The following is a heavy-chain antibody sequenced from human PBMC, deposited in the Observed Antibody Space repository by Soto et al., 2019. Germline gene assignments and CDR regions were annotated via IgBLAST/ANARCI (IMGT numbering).Heavy chain of an antibody. J-gene: IGHJ4*02. CDR2: IRTKTDGGTT. Sequence: EVQLVESGGGLVKPGGSLRLSCVASGFTFTNAWMSWFRQAPGKGLGWVGRIRTKTDGGTTDYAAPVKGRFTLSRNDTKNTLFLQMSSLRTEDTAVYYCTSRFCSSTSCSPYDYWGQGTLVTVSS. CDR1: GFTFTNAW. CDR3: TSRFCSSTSCSPYDY. D-gene: IGHD2-2*01. V-gene: IGHV3-15*01.